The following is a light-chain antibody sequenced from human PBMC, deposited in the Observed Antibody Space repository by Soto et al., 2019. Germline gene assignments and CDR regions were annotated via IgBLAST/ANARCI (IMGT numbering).Light chain of an antibody. CDR3: HQRNSWPYT. Sequence: EIVLTQSPATLSLSPGEGATLSCRASQSVSTSLAWYQQKPGQAPRLLIYDASNRATGIPARFSGSGSGTDFTLSVSSLEPEDFAVYDCHQRNSWPYTFGQGTKLEIK. CDR1: QSVSTS. CDR2: DAS. J-gene: IGKJ2*01. V-gene: IGKV3-11*01.